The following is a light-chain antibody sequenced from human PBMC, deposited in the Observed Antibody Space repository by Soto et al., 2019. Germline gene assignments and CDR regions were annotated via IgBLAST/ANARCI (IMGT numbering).Light chain of an antibody. CDR1: QSVLYSSNNKNY. Sequence: DIVMTQSPDSLAVSLGESATINCKSSQSVLYSSNNKNYLAWYQQKPGQPPKLLIYWASTRESGVPDRFSGSGSGTDFTLTISSLQAEDVAVYCCQQYYSIPFTFGGGTKVEIK. CDR3: QQYYSIPFT. J-gene: IGKJ4*01. V-gene: IGKV4-1*01. CDR2: WAS.